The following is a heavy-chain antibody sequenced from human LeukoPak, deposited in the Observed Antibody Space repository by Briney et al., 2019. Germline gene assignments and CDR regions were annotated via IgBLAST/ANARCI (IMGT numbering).Heavy chain of an antibody. CDR1: GYSFTSYW. CDR3: GRSMVRGVITPGAFDI. CDR2: IYPGDSDT. V-gene: IGHV5-51*01. Sequence: GESLKISCKGSGYSFTSYWIGWVRQMPGKGLEWMGIIYPGDSDTRYSPSFQGQVTISADKSISTAYLQWSSLKASDTAMYYCGRSMVRGVITPGAFDIWGQGTKVTVSS. J-gene: IGHJ3*02. D-gene: IGHD3-10*01.